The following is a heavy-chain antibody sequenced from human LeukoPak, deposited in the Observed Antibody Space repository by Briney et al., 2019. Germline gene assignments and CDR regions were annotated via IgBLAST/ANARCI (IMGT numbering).Heavy chain of an antibody. D-gene: IGHD5-12*01. V-gene: IGHV3-21*01. CDR2: ISSISSYK. CDR3: ARGPSGYHNT. CDR1: GFTFSRYG. Sequence: GGSLRLSCAASGFTFSRYGMSWVRQAPGKGLEWVSSISSISSYKYYADSVKGRFTISRDNSKNTLYLQMNSLRAEDTAVYYCARGPSGYHNTGGQGTLVTVSS. J-gene: IGHJ4*02.